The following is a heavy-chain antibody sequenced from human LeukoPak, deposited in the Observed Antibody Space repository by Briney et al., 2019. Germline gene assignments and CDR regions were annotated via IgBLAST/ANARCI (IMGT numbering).Heavy chain of an antibody. Sequence: PGGSLRLSCAASGFTFSSYAMSWVRQAPGKGLEWVSAISGSGGSTYYADSVKGRFTISGDNSKNTLYLQMNSLRVEDTAVYYCAKHYYGSGSYYDAFDIWGQGTMVTVSS. CDR2: ISGSGGST. J-gene: IGHJ3*02. D-gene: IGHD3-10*01. CDR1: GFTFSSYA. V-gene: IGHV3-23*01. CDR3: AKHYYGSGSYYDAFDI.